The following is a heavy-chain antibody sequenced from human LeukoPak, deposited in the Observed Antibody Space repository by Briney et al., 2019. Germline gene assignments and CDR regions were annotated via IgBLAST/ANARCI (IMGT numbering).Heavy chain of an antibody. J-gene: IGHJ4*02. CDR2: MSNDGSNE. CDR3: AIGTGSGSYIIDY. D-gene: IGHD3-10*01. Sequence: GGSLRLSCAASGFTFSNYAMHWVRQGPGKGLEWVAIMSNDGSNEKYADSVRGRFTISRDNSKNTLYVQMNSLRSEDTAVYYCAIGTGSGSYIIDYWGQGILVTVSS. CDR1: GFTFSNYA. V-gene: IGHV3-30*04.